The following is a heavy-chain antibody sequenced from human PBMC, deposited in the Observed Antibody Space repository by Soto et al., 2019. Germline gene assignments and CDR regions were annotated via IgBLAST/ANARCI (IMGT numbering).Heavy chain of an antibody. V-gene: IGHV1-69*13. D-gene: IGHD3-22*01. CDR3: ARGSDYYDSSGYYVLVY. CDR2: IIPIFGTA. Sequence: GASVKVSCKAPGGTFSSYAISWVRQAPGQGLEWMGGIIPIFGTANYAQKFQGRVTITADESTSTAYMELSSLRSEDTAVYYCARGSDYYDSSGYYVLVYWGQGTLVTVSS. CDR1: GGTFSSYA. J-gene: IGHJ4*02.